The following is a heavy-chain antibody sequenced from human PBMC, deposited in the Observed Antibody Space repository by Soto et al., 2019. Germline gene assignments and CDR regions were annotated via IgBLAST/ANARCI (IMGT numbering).Heavy chain of an antibody. Sequence: QVQLVESGGGVVQPGRSLKLSCAASGFSISRSAMHWVRQAPGKGLEWAAVIAYDGSNRWYADSAKGRFTISRDNSKNTVYLEMSSLRGEDTAVYYCARDLQAGTDNVNWFAPWGQGTLVTVSS. CDR2: IAYDGSNR. D-gene: IGHD1-1*01. V-gene: IGHV3-30*04. CDR1: GFSISRSA. J-gene: IGHJ5*02. CDR3: ARDLQAGTDNVNWFAP.